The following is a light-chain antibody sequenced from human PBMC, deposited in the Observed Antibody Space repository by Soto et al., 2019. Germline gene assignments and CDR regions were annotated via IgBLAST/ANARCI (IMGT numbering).Light chain of an antibody. CDR1: SSNIGAGYD. CDR3: QSYDRSLRTYV. Sequence: VLTQPPSVSGAPGQRVTISCSGSSSNIGAGYDVNWYRQLPGTAPKLLIYGNSDRPSGVPDRFSGSKSGTPASLAITGLQAEDEADYFCQSYDRSLRTYVFGTGTKVTVL. CDR2: GNS. V-gene: IGLV1-40*01. J-gene: IGLJ1*01.